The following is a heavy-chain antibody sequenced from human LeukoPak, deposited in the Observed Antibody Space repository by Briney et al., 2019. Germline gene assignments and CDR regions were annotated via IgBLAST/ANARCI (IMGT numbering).Heavy chain of an antibody. CDR1: GGSISSSSYY. CDR3: ARAVGGYDSIDY. D-gene: IGHD5-12*01. CDR2: IYYSGST. V-gene: IGHV4-61*05. Sequence: SETLSLTCTVSGGSISSSSYYWGWIRQPPGKGLEWIGYIYYSGSTNYNPSLKSRVTISVDTSKNQFSLKLSSVTAADTAVYYCARAVGGYDSIDYWGQGTLVTVSS. J-gene: IGHJ4*02.